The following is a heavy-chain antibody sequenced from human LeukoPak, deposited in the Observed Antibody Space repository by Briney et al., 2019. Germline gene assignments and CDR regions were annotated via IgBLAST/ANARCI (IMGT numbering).Heavy chain of an antibody. V-gene: IGHV1-2*06. D-gene: IGHD6-25*01. CDR1: GYTFTGYY. CDR2: INPNSGGT. CDR3: ARDQQRGRVPDDY. Sequence: ASVKVSCKASGYTFTGYYMHWVRQAPGQGLEWMGRINPNSGGTNYAQKFQGRVTMTRDTSISTAYMELRSLRSDDTAVYYCARDQQRGRVPDDYWGQGTLVTVSS. J-gene: IGHJ4*02.